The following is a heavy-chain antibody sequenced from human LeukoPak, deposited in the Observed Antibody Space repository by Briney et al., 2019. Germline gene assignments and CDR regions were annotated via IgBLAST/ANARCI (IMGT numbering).Heavy chain of an antibody. V-gene: IGHV1-8*01. CDR3: ATASLRFLEWLSSFDP. J-gene: IGHJ5*02. D-gene: IGHD3-3*01. Sequence: ASVKVSCKASGYTFTSYDINWVRQATGQGLEWMGWMNPNSGNTGYAQKFQGRVTMTRNTSISTAYMELSSLRSEDTAVYYCATASLRFLEWLSSFDPWGQGTLVTVSS. CDR1: GYTFTSYD. CDR2: MNPNSGNT.